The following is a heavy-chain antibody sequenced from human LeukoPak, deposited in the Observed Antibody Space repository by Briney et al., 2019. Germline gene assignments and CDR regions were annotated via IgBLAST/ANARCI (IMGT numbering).Heavy chain of an antibody. V-gene: IGHV1-18*01. CDR2: ISAYNGNT. Sequence: ASEKVSCKASGYTFTSYGISWVRQAPGQGLEWMGWISAYNGNTNYAQKLQGRVTMTTDTSTSTAYMELRSLRSDDTAVYYCAREVATTTSFDYWGQGTLVTASS. CDR3: AREVATTTSFDY. J-gene: IGHJ4*02. D-gene: IGHD5-12*01. CDR1: GYTFTSYG.